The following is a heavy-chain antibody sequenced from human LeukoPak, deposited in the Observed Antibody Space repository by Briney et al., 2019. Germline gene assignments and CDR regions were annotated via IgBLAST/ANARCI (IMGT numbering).Heavy chain of an antibody. CDR2: IRYDGSDK. Sequence: GGSLRLSCAASGFTFSSYGMHWVRQAPGKGLEWVSFIRYDGSDKYYADSVRGRFTTSRDNSKNTLYLQMNSLRAEDTAVYYCARDIRLRAAAGDDYWGQGTLVTVSS. D-gene: IGHD6-13*01. CDR1: GFTFSSYG. J-gene: IGHJ4*02. CDR3: ARDIRLRAAAGDDY. V-gene: IGHV3-30*02.